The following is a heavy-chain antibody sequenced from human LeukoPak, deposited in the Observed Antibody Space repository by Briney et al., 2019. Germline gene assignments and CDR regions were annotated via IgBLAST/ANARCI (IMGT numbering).Heavy chain of an antibody. J-gene: IGHJ6*03. CDR2: ISSSSSYI. Sequence: GGSLRLSCAASGFTFSSYSMNWVRQAPGKGLEWVSSISSSSSYIYYADSVKGRFTISRDNAKNSLYLQMNSLRAEDTAVYYCARVGEYSSPGGYYYMDVWGKGTTVTVSS. V-gene: IGHV3-21*01. CDR1: GFTFSSYS. CDR3: ARVGEYSSPGGYYYMDV. D-gene: IGHD6-6*01.